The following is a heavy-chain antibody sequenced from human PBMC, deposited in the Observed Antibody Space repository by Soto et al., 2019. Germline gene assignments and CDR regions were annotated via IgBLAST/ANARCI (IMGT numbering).Heavy chain of an antibody. CDR3: ANTNYDFWCMDV. J-gene: IGHJ6*02. CDR1: GFTFSDYG. Sequence: QVQLVESGGGVVQPGRSLRLSCAASGFTFSDYGMHWVRQAPGKGLEWVAVISYDERNKYYADSVKGLFTISRDNSKNTLYLQMNSLRAEDTAMYYCANTNYDFWCMDVWGLGTTVTVSS. CDR2: ISYDERNK. D-gene: IGHD3-3*01. V-gene: IGHV3-30*18.